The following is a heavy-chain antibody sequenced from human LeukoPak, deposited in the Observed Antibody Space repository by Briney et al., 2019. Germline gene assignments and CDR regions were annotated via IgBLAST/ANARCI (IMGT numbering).Heavy chain of an antibody. J-gene: IGHJ4*02. CDR3: ARTKPYSNYRIGFDY. D-gene: IGHD4-11*01. CDR1: GLTVSNDY. Sequence: HPGGSLRLSCAASGLTVSNDYMSWVRQAPGKGLEWVSVIFSDGSTYYAHSVKGRFTISRDNSKNTLYLQMNSLRAEDTAVYYCARTKPYSNYRIGFDYWGQGTLVTVSS. CDR2: IFSDGST. V-gene: IGHV3-66*01.